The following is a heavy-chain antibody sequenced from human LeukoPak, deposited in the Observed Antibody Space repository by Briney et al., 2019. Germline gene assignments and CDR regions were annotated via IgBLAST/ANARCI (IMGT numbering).Heavy chain of an antibody. J-gene: IGHJ3*02. CDR3: AKGQPPVVPAVTLHDAFDI. CDR2: ISGSGGST. CDR1: GFTFSNYA. D-gene: IGHD2-2*01. V-gene: IGHV3-23*01. Sequence: GGSLRLSCAASGFTFSNYALNWVRQAPGKGLEWVAAISGSGGSTYYADSVKGRFTISRDNSKNTLYLQMNSLRAEDTAVYYCAKGQPPVVPAVTLHDAFDIWGQGTMVTVSS.